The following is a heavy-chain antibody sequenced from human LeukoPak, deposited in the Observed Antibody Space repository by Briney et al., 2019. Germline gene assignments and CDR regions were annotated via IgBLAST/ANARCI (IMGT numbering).Heavy chain of an antibody. CDR3: ASNGYSYGTFDY. CDR1: GYTFTSYD. Sequence: ASVKVSCKASGYTFTSYDINRVRQATGQGLEWMGWMNPNSGNTGYAQKFQGRVTMTRNTSISTAYMELSSLRSEDTAVYYCASNGYSYGTFDYWGQGTLVTVSS. CDR2: MNPNSGNT. J-gene: IGHJ4*02. D-gene: IGHD5-18*01. V-gene: IGHV1-8*01.